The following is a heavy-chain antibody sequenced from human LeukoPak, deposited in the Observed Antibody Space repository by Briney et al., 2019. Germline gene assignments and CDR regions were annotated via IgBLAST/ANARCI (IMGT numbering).Heavy chain of an antibody. CDR1: GGSISSYY. D-gene: IGHD1-26*01. Sequence: PSETLSLTCTVSGGSISSYYWSWIRQPPGKGLEWIGHIYYSGSTKYNPSLKSRVTISADTSKNKFSLKLRSVTAADTAVYYRARHVRSGSYLEAFDIWGQGTMVTVSS. CDR3: ARHVRSGSYLEAFDI. V-gene: IGHV4-59*08. J-gene: IGHJ3*02. CDR2: IYYSGST.